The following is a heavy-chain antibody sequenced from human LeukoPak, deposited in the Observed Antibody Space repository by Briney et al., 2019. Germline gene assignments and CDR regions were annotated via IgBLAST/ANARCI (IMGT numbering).Heavy chain of an antibody. CDR1: GFTFSSHY. Sequence: GGSLRLSCAASGFTFSSHYMHWVRQAPGRGLEYVSAISGNGDNTYYANSVKGRFTISRDNSKNTMYLQMGSLSTEDTAVYYCARDTNREQDIWGQGTTVTVSS. CDR2: ISGNGDNT. V-gene: IGHV3-64*01. J-gene: IGHJ6*02. D-gene: IGHD3-3*01. CDR3: ARDTNREQDI.